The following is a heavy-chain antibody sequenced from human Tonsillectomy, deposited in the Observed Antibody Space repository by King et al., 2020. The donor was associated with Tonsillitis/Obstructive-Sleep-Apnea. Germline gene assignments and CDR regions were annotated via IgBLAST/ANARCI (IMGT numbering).Heavy chain of an antibody. D-gene: IGHD2-15*01. CDR3: ARALQGYCSGGSCYASAFDI. V-gene: IGHV4-34*01. CDR2: INHSGST. Sequence: VQLQQWGAGLLKPSETLSLTCAVYGGSFSGYYWSWIRQPPGKGLEWIGEINHSGSTNYNPSLKSRVTISVDTSKNQFSLNLSSVTAADTAVFYCARALQGYCSGGSCYASAFDIWGQGTMVTVSS. CDR1: GGSFSGYY. J-gene: IGHJ3*02.